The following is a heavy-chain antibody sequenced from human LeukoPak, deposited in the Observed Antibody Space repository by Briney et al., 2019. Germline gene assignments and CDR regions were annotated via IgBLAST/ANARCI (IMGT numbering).Heavy chain of an antibody. CDR3: ARAGGGYSYADY. CDR2: ISSSSSYI. CDR1: GFTFSSYS. J-gene: IGHJ4*02. Sequence: PGGSLRLSCAASGFTFSSYSMKWVRQAPGKGLEWVSSISSSSSYIYYADSVKGRFTISRDNAKNSLYLQMNSLRAEDTAVYSCARAGGGYSYADYWGQGTLVTVSS. D-gene: IGHD5-18*01. V-gene: IGHV3-21*01.